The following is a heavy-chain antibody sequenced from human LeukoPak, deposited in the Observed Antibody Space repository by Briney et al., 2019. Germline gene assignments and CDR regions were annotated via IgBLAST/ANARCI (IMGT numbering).Heavy chain of an antibody. CDR2: INPNSGGT. CDR1: GYTFTGYY. CDR3: ARIPENYYDSSGCFDY. J-gene: IGHJ4*02. D-gene: IGHD3-22*01. Sequence: RASVKVSCKASGYTFTGYYMHWVRQAPGQGLEWMGWINPNSGGTNYAQKFQGRVTMTRDTSISTANMELSRLRSDDTAVYYCARIPENYYDSSGCFDYWGQGTLVTVSS. V-gene: IGHV1-2*02.